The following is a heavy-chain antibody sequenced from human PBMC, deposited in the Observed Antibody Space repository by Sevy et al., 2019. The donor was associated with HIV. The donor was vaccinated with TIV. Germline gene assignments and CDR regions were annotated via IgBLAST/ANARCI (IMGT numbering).Heavy chain of an antibody. CDR2: IYYSGST. V-gene: IGHV4-59*01. CDR1: GGSISSYY. CDR3: AGALGIAAAGRKLVVDWFDP. J-gene: IGHJ5*02. D-gene: IGHD6-13*01. Sequence: SETLSLTCTVSGGSISSYYWSWIRQPPGKGLEWIGYIYYSGSTNYNPSLKSRVTISVDTSKNQFSLKLSSVTAADTAVYYCAGALGIAAAGRKLVVDWFDPWGQGTLVTVSS.